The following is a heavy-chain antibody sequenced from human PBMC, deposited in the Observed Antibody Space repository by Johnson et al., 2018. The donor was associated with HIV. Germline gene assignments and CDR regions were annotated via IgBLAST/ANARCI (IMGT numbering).Heavy chain of an antibody. CDR1: GFTVSSNY. D-gene: IGHD4-23*01. CDR3: ARDRRSTVVPGEAFDI. CDR2: IYSGGST. J-gene: IGHJ3*02. Sequence: QLVESGGGLIQPGGSLRLSCAASGFTVSSNYMSWVRQAPGKGLEWVSVIYSGGSTYYADSVKGRFTISRDNSKNTLYPQMNSLRAEDTAVYYCARDRRSTVVPGEAFDIWGQGTMVTVSS. V-gene: IGHV3-53*01.